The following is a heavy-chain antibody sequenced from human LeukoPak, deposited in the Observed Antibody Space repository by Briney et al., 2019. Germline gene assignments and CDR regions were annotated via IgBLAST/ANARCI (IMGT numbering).Heavy chain of an antibody. CDR1: GLPIADFA. V-gene: IGHV3-43*02. CDR2: ISGDGVST. J-gene: IGHJ4*02. Sequence: PGGSLRLSCVASGLPIADFAMHWVRQAPGKGLEWVSLISGDGVSTFYADSVKGRFSISRDNSKNSLYLEMTSLRTEDAAMYYCAKESGKFDYWGQGTLVADSS. CDR3: AKESGKFDY.